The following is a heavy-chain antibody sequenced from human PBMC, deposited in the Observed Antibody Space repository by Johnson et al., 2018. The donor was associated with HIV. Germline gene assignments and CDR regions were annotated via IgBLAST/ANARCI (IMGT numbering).Heavy chain of an antibody. V-gene: IGHV3-30-3*01. CDR3: ARLTWDQNRGWDAFDI. CDR1: GFTFSSYA. J-gene: IGHJ3*02. CDR2: ISYDGSNK. D-gene: IGHD1-26*01. Sequence: QVQLVESGGGVVQPGRSLRLSCAASGFTFSSYAMHWVRQAPGKGLEWVAVISYDGSNKYYADSVKRRFTISRDNAKNSLYLQMNSLRAEDTAVYYCARLTWDQNRGWDAFDIWGQGTMVTVSS.